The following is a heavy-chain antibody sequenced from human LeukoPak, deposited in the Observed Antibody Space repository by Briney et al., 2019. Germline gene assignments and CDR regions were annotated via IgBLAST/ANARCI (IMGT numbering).Heavy chain of an antibody. D-gene: IGHD5-18*01. J-gene: IGHJ4*02. CDR3: AKDLTAMVPEWFDY. CDR2: ISYDGSNK. V-gene: IGHV3-30-3*01. Sequence: GRSLRLSCAASGFTFSSYAMHWVRQAPGKGLEWVAVISYDGSNKYYADSVKGRFTISRDNSKNTLYLQMNSLRAEDTAVYYCAKDLTAMVPEWFDYWGQGTLVTVSS. CDR1: GFTFSSYA.